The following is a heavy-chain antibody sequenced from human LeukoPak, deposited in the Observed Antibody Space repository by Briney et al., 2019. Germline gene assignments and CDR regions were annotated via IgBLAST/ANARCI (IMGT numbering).Heavy chain of an antibody. CDR3: ARVVGQRITMVRGVGY. Sequence: GGSLRLSCAASGFTFSTYGINWVRQAPGKGLEWVSSISSGSGYIYYADSVKGRFTISRDNAKNSLYLQMNSLRADDTAVYYCARVVGQRITMVRGVGYWGQGTLVTVSS. D-gene: IGHD3-10*01. CDR1: GFTFSTYG. V-gene: IGHV3-21*01. CDR2: ISSGSGYI. J-gene: IGHJ4*02.